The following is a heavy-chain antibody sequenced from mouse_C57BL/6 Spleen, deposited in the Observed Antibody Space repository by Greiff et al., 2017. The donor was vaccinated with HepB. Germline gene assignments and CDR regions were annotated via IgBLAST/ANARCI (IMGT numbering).Heavy chain of an antibody. CDR2: ISDGGSYT. CDR3: ARDSYYYGRGGNAMDY. Sequence: EVHLVESGGGLVKPGGSLKLSCAASGFTFSSYAMSWVRQTPEKRLEWVATISDGGSYTYYPDNVKGRFTISRDNAKNNLYLQMSHLKSEDTAMYYCARDSYYYGRGGNAMDYWGQGTSVTVSS. J-gene: IGHJ4*01. V-gene: IGHV5-4*01. D-gene: IGHD1-1*01. CDR1: GFTFSSYA.